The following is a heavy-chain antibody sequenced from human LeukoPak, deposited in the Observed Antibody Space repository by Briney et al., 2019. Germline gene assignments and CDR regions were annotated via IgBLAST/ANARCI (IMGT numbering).Heavy chain of an antibody. CDR1: GGSISSYY. Sequence: SETLSLTCTVSGGSISSYYWSWIRQPAGRGLEWIGRIYTSGSTNYNPSLKSRVTMSVDTSKNQFSLKLSSVTAADTAVYHCAKNGQSGFSFDPWGQGTLVTVSS. D-gene: IGHD1-26*01. V-gene: IGHV4-4*07. J-gene: IGHJ5*02. CDR3: AKNGQSGFSFDP. CDR2: IYTSGST.